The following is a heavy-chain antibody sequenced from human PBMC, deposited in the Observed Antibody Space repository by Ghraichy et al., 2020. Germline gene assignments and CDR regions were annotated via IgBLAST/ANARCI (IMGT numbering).Heavy chain of an antibody. CDR1: GGSIGTLY. D-gene: IGHD6-6*01. V-gene: IGHV4-59*11. J-gene: IGHJ3*02. CDR2: VYYSGST. Sequence: SQTLSLTCSVSGGSIGTLYWSWIRQPPGKPLEWIGHVYYSGSTNYNPSLKSRVTISVDTSRNEFSLRVNSVTGADTAIYYFATNSSSSVGFDIWGQGTKVTISS. CDR3: ATNSSSSVGFDI.